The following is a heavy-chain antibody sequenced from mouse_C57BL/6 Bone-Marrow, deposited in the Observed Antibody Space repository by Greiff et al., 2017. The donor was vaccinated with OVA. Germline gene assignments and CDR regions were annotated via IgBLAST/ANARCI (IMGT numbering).Heavy chain of an antibody. Sequence: EVQRVESEGGLVQPGSSMKLSCTASGFTFSDYYMAWVRQVPEKGLEWVANINYDGSSTYYLDSLKSRFIISRDNAKNILYLQMSSLKSEDTATYYCARVDGYLYAMDYWGQGTSVTVSS. CDR1: GFTFSDYY. CDR2: INYDGSST. CDR3: ARVDGYLYAMDY. J-gene: IGHJ4*01. D-gene: IGHD2-3*01. V-gene: IGHV5-16*01.